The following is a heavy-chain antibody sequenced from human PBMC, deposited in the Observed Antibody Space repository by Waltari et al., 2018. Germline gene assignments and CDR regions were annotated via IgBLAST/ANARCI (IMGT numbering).Heavy chain of an antibody. CDR1: GYTFISYD. CDR3: ARGDNWNDRLDF. D-gene: IGHD1-1*01. J-gene: IGHJ3*01. V-gene: IGHV1-8*01. Sequence: VQLVQSGAEVKKPGASVRVSCKASGYTFISYDINWVRQAPGEGLEWMGWINPNTGAARFAQNFQDRVTMTRSTSETTAYMEISDLTSHDTAVYYCARGDNWNDRLDFWGQGTKVTVSS. CDR2: INPNTGAA.